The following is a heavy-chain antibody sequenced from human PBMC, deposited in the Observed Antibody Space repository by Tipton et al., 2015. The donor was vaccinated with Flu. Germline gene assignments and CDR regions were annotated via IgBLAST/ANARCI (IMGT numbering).Heavy chain of an antibody. V-gene: IGHV3-72*01. Sequence: SLRLSCAASGFTFSDHYMDWVRQAPGKGLEWVGRTRNKANSYTTEYAASVKGRFTISRDDSKNSLNLQMNSLKTEDTAVYYCARQPSGDGTPFDYWGQGTLVTVSS. J-gene: IGHJ4*02. D-gene: IGHD1-1*01. CDR3: ARQPSGDGTPFDY. CDR1: GFTFSDHY. CDR2: TRNKANSYTT.